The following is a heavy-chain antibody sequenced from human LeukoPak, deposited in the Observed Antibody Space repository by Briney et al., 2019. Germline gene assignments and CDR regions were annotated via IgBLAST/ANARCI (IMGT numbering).Heavy chain of an antibody. V-gene: IGHV5-51*01. D-gene: IGHD3-22*01. CDR3: ARHAYRDDNSDYYFGY. CDR1: GYSFTRYW. J-gene: IGHJ4*02. CDR2: IYPGESDI. Sequence: GESLKISCKGSGYSFTRYWIGWVRQMPGKGLEWMGLIYPGESDIRYSPSFEGQVTISADKSISTAYLQWSSLKASDTAMYYCARHAYRDDNSDYYFGYWGQGTLVTVSS.